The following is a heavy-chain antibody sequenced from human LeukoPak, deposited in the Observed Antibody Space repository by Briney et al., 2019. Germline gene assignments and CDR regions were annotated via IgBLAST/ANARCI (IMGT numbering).Heavy chain of an antibody. CDR1: GGSFSGYY. CDR2: INHSGST. V-gene: IGHV4-34*01. Sequence: ASQTLSLTCAVYGGSFSGYYWSWIRQPPGKGLEWIGEINHSGSTNYNPSLKSRATISVDTSKNQFSLKLSSVTAADTAVYYCARCPTRLVISHAIDYWGQGTLVTVSS. D-gene: IGHD3-9*01. J-gene: IGHJ4*02. CDR3: ARCPTRLVISHAIDY.